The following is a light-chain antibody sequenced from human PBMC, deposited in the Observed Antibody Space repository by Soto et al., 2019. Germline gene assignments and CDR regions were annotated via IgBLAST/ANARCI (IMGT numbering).Light chain of an antibody. CDR2: EVS. CDR1: SSDVGAYDF. J-gene: IGLJ1*01. V-gene: IGLV2-14*03. CDR3: SSYTTSSTRV. Sequence: QSALAQPASVSGSPGQSITISCTGTSSDVGAYDFVYWYQQHPDKAPKLMIYEVSNRPSGVSYRFSGSKSVNTATLTISVLQAEDGADYYCSSYTTSSTRVFGTGTKLTVL.